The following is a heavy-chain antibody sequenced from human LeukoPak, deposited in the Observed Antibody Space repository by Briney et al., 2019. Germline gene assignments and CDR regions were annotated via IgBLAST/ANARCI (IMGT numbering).Heavy chain of an antibody. Sequence: ASVKVSCKASGYTFTSYYMHWVRQAPGQGLEWMGWINPNNGNTNYAQIIQGRVTMTTDTSTSTAYMELRSLRSDDTAMYYCARAWELRDLDYWGQGTLVTVSS. CDR1: GYTFTSYY. CDR3: ARAWELRDLDY. J-gene: IGHJ4*02. CDR2: INPNNGNT. V-gene: IGHV1-18*04. D-gene: IGHD1-26*01.